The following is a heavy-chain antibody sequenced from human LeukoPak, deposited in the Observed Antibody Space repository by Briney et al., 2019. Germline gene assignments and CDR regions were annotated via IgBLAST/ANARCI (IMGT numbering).Heavy chain of an antibody. J-gene: IGHJ6*02. CDR2: IGSDNKP. CDR1: GFTFSASA. D-gene: IGHD3-10*02. Sequence: QTGGSLRLSCEASGFTFSASAMTWVRQAPGQGLEWVSSIGSDNKPHYSESVKGRFAISRDNSKSMLFLQLNCLRAEDTALYYCARDLHDYVAMDVWGQGTTVTASS. V-gene: IGHV3-23*01. CDR3: ARDLHDYVAMDV.